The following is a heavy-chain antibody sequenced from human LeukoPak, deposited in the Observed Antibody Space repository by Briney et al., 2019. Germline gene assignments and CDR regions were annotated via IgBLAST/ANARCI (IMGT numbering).Heavy chain of an antibody. CDR1: GGSISSYY. Sequence: PSETLSLTCTVSGGSISSYYWSWIRQPPGHGLEWIGYIYYSGTTNYNPALKSRVTISLDTSKNQFSLKVSSVTAADTAVYYCARQLGYSSSVNWFDPWGQGTLVTVSS. V-gene: IGHV4-59*08. J-gene: IGHJ5*02. CDR3: ARQLGYSSSVNWFDP. CDR2: IYYSGTT. D-gene: IGHD6-6*01.